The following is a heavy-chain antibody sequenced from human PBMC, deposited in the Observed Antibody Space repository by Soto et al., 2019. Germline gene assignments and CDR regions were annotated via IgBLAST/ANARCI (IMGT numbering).Heavy chain of an antibody. V-gene: IGHV3-74*01. D-gene: IGHD1-1*01. J-gene: IGHJ5*02. CDR3: ARTYVPGIAGFGP. CDR2: MSGDGKTI. CDR1: GFTFSNYF. Sequence: GGSLRLSCAASGFTFSNYFMHWVRQVPGEGLVWVSRMSGDGKTISYADSVKGRFTISRDNAKNTLYLQMNSLRVEDTAVYYCARTYVPGIAGFGPWGQGTLVTSPQ.